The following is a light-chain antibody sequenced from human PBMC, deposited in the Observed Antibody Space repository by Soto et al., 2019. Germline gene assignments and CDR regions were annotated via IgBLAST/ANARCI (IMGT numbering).Light chain of an antibody. CDR2: AAS. CDR1: ESVSSNY. J-gene: IGKJ1*01. Sequence: EVVMTQSPATLSVSPGERATLSCRASESVSSNYLGWYQQKPGQAPRLLIYAASSRATGIPDRFSGSGSGTDFTLTISRLEPEDFAVYFCQQYGSSPPTFGQGTKVDIK. V-gene: IGKV3-20*01. CDR3: QQYGSSPPT.